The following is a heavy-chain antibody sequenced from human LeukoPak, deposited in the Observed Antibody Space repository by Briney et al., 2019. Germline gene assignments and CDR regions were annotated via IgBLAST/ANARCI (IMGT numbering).Heavy chain of an antibody. Sequence: GGSLRLSCAASGFTFSSYAMHWVRQAPGKGLEWVAVISYDGSNKYYADSVKGRFTISRDNSKNTLYLQMNSLRAEDTAVYYCARAVAVVGSDYWGQGTLVTVSS. CDR2: ISYDGSNK. CDR3: ARAVAVVGSDY. CDR1: GFTFSSYA. J-gene: IGHJ4*02. D-gene: IGHD6-19*01. V-gene: IGHV3-30*04.